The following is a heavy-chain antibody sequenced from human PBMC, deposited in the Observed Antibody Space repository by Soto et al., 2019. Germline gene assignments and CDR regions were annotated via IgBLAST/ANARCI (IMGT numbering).Heavy chain of an antibody. CDR1: GYIFITYG. CDR2: ISTYNGNT. V-gene: IGHV1-18*01. J-gene: IGHJ4*02. Sequence: VTSVKVSCKASGYIFITYGISWVRQAPGQGLEWMGRISTYNGNTNYAQNLQGRVTMTADTSTNTAYMELRSLRSDDTAVYYCARDLDGSGSYYTGYWGRGTLVTVSS. D-gene: IGHD3-10*01. CDR3: ARDLDGSGSYYTGY.